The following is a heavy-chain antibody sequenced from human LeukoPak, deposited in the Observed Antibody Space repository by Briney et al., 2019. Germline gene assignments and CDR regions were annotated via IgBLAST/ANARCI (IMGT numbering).Heavy chain of an antibody. CDR2: IDPSDSYS. CDR1: GYSFTNYW. D-gene: IGHD2-15*01. J-gene: IGHJ4*02. CDR3: ARHAGGGWSGGDYFVD. V-gene: IGHV5-10-1*01. Sequence: GESLKISCKGSGYSFTNYWITWVRLMPGKGLDWMGRIDPSDSYSDYNPSFQRHVTITVDTSINTAYLQWTSLKASDTAIYYCARHAGGGWSGGDYFVDWGQGTLVTVSS.